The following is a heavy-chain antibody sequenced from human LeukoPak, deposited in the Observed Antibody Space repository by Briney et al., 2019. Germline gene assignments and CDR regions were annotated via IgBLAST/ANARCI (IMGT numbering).Heavy chain of an antibody. CDR3: AKADSSGYWVFDY. V-gene: IGHV3-9*03. CDR1: GFTFDDYA. CDR2: ISWNSGSI. D-gene: IGHD3-22*01. J-gene: IGHJ4*02. Sequence: GRSLRLSCAASGFTFDDYAMHWVRQAPGKGPEWVSGISWNSGSIGYADSVKGRFTISRDNAKNSLYLQMNSLRAEDMALYYCAKADSSGYWVFDYWGQGTLVTVSS.